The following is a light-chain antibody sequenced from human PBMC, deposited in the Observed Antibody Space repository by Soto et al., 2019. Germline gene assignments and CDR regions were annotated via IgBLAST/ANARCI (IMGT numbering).Light chain of an antibody. CDR2: AAS. Sequence: DIQMTQSPSSLSASVGDRVTITCRASQSISTNLSWYQQKPGKAPKLLIYAASTLQSGVPSRFSGSGSGTDFTLTISSLQPEDFAIYHCQQSFSTLYTFGQGTNLEIK. V-gene: IGKV1-39*01. J-gene: IGKJ2*01. CDR1: QSISTN. CDR3: QQSFSTLYT.